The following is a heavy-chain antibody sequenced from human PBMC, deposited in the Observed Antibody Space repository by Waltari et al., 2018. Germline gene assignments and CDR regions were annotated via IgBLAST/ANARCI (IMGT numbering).Heavy chain of an antibody. J-gene: IGHJ6*03. CDR1: GGSIRSHY. CDR3: ARDILHSFYYYMDV. V-gene: IGHV4-59*11. D-gene: IGHD5-18*01. CDR2: VFHSGST. Sequence: QVQLQESGPRLVKPSETLSLTCTVSGGSIRSHYWSWIRQSPGKGLEWVGYVFHSGSTNYNPSLTSRVTMSLDTSKSQFSLKLTSVTPADTAVYYCARDILHSFYYYMDVWGKGTMVTVSS.